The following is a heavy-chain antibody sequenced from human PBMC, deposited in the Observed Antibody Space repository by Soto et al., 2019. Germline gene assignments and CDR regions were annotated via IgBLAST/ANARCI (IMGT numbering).Heavy chain of an antibody. V-gene: IGHV4-31*03. CDR1: GGSISSGGYY. CDR3: ARADCSGGSCYSTPGLYYYYGMDV. Sequence: QVQLQESGPGLVKPSQTLSLTCTVSGGSISSGGYYWSWIRQHPGKGLEWIGYIYYSGSTYYNPSLKSRVTISVDTSKNQFSLKLSSVTAADTAVYYCARADCSGGSCYSTPGLYYYYGMDVWGQGTTVTVSS. D-gene: IGHD2-15*01. CDR2: IYYSGST. J-gene: IGHJ6*02.